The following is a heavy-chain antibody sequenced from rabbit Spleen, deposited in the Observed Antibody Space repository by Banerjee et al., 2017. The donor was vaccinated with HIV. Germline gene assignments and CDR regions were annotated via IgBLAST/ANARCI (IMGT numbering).Heavy chain of an antibody. CDR3: ARDTGSSFSSYGMDL. CDR1: GFSFSSSYY. Sequence: QSLEESGGDLVKPEGSLTLTCTASGFSFSSSYYMCWVRQAPGKGLEWISCIAGSSSGFTYFASWAKGRFTCSKTSSTTVTLQMTSLTAADTATYFCARDTGSSFSSYGMDLWGPGTLVTVS. CDR2: IAGSSSGFT. J-gene: IGHJ6*01. V-gene: IGHV1S40*01. D-gene: IGHD8-1*01.